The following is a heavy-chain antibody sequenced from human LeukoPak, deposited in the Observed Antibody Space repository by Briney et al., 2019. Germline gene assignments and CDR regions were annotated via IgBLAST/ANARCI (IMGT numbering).Heavy chain of an antibody. CDR3: AREYYYGSGSHGVDY. V-gene: IGHV1-18*01. Sequence: ASVKVSCKASGYTFTRYGIYWARQAPGPGREWMGWISPYNGDTSYARKFQGRVTMTKDTSTSTAYMELRSLRSDDSAMYYCAREYYYGSGSHGVDYWGQGTLVTVSS. J-gene: IGHJ4*02. CDR1: GYTFTRYG. D-gene: IGHD3-10*01. CDR2: ISPYNGDT.